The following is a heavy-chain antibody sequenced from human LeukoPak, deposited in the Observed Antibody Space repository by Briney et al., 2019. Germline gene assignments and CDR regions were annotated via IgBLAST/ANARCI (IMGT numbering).Heavy chain of an antibody. CDR2: MSGSGGST. CDR3: ARGTVYYDSSGYTY. V-gene: IGHV3-23*01. Sequence: PGGSLRLSCAASGFTFSSYAMSWVRQAPGQGLEWVSTMSGSGGSTYYADSVKGRFTISRDNSKNTLYLQMNSLGAEDTAVYYCARGTVYYDSSGYTYWGQGTLVTVSS. J-gene: IGHJ4*02. CDR1: GFTFSSYA. D-gene: IGHD3-22*01.